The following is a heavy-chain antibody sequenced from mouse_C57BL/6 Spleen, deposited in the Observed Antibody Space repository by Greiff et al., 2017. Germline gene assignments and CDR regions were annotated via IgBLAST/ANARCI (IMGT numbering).Heavy chain of an antibody. J-gene: IGHJ4*01. CDR3: ARRDGTGAMDY. Sequence: EVQLQQSGPELVQPGASVKISCKASGYSFTDYNMNWVKQNNGKSLEWIGVINPNYGTTSYNQKFEGKATLTVDQSSSTAYMQLNSLTSEDSAGYYCARRDGTGAMDYWGQGTSVTVSS. CDR2: INPNYGTT. CDR1: GYSFTDYN. D-gene: IGHD2-1*01. V-gene: IGHV1-39*01.